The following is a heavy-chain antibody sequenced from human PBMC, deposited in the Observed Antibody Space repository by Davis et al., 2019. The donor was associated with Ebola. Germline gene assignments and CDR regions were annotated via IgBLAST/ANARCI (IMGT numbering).Heavy chain of an antibody. V-gene: IGHV3-48*02. CDR3: AKDAEDGSGNWFFDF. J-gene: IGHJ2*01. D-gene: IGHD5-24*01. CDR1: GFTFSRHS. Sequence: GESQKISCGASGFTFSRHSMNWVRQAPGKGLEWIAFISSGGHDTYYADSVRGRFTISRDNAKNLLYLQLNSLRDEDTALYYCAKDAEDGSGNWFFDFRGRGALVTVSS. CDR2: ISSGGHDT.